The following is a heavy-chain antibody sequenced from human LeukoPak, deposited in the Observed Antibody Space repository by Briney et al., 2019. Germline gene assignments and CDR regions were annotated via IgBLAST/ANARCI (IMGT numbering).Heavy chain of an antibody. CDR1: GDSISSGGYS. V-gene: IGHV4-30-2*01. J-gene: IGHJ1*01. CDR2: IYHSGST. Sequence: PSQTLSLTCAVSGDSISSGGYSWSWVRQPPGKGLEWIGYIYHSGSTYYNPSLKSRVTISVDTSKNQFSLKLSSVTAADTAVYYCARGKAAAGTDEYVQHWGQGTLVTVSS. CDR3: ARGKAAAGTDEYVQH. D-gene: IGHD6-13*01.